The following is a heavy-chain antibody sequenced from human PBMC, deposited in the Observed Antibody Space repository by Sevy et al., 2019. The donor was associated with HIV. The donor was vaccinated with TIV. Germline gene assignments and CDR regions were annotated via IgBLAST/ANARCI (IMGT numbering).Heavy chain of an antibody. Sequence: GGSLRLSCAASGFTFSSYAMHWVRQAPGNGLEWVAVISYEGSNKYYADSLKGSFTIARDNSKNTLYLQMNGLRAEDTAVYYCARDLVLRYFDWVLKYGMDVSGQGTSVTVSS. CDR1: GFTFSSYA. J-gene: IGHJ6*02. CDR2: ISYEGSNK. D-gene: IGHD3-9*01. CDR3: ARDLVLRYFDWVLKYGMDV. V-gene: IGHV3-30*04.